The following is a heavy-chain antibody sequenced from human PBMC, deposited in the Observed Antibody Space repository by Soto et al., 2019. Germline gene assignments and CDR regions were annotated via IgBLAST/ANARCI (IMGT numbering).Heavy chain of an antibody. V-gene: IGHV3-23*01. D-gene: IGHD3-22*01. CDR1: GFTFSSYA. CDR3: AKIVVIHHFDY. Sequence: GGSLRLSCAASGFTFSSYAMSWVRQAPGKGLVWVSGSSGSGGSTYYADSVKGRFTISRDNSKNTLYLQMNSLRAEDTAVSYCAKIVVIHHFDYWGQGTLVTVSS. CDR2: SSGSGGST. J-gene: IGHJ4*02.